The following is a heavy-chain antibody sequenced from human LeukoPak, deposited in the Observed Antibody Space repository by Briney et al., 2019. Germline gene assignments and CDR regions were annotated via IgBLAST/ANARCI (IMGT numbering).Heavy chain of an antibody. V-gene: IGHV4-61*01. CDR3: ARGRWYFDL. J-gene: IGHJ2*01. Sequence: SETLSLTCTVSGGSVSSGSYYWSWIRQPPGKGLEWIGYIYNSGSTNYSPSLKGRVTISVDTSKNQFSLKLSSVTAADRAVYYCARGRWYFDLWGRGTLVTVSS. CDR2: IYNSGST. CDR1: GGSVSSGSYY.